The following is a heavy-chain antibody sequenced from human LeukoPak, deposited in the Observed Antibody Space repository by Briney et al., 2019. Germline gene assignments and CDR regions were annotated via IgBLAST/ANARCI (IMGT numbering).Heavy chain of an antibody. Sequence: RPGGSLRLSCAASGFTFSSYAMHWVRQAPGKGLEWVAVISYDGSNKYYADSVKGRFTISRDNSKNTLYLQMNSLRAEDTAVYYCASLYRLVGATWYYGMDVWGQGTTVTVSS. J-gene: IGHJ6*02. CDR3: ASLYRLVGATWYYGMDV. CDR2: ISYDGSNK. CDR1: GFTFSSYA. V-gene: IGHV3-30-3*01. D-gene: IGHD1-26*01.